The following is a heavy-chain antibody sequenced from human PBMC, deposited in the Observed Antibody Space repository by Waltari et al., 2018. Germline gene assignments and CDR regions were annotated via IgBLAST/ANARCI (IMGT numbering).Heavy chain of an antibody. J-gene: IGHJ2*01. CDR1: GGSISSYY. CDR3: ARSSVKEYYDFWSGWYFDL. D-gene: IGHD3-3*01. Sequence: QVQLQESGSGLVKPSETLSLTCTVSGGSISSYYWSWIRQPPGKGLEWIGYIYYSGSTNYNPSLKSRVTISVDTSKNQFSLKLSSVTAADTAVYYCARSSVKEYYDFWSGWYFDLWGRGTLVTVSS. CDR2: IYYSGST. V-gene: IGHV4-59*01.